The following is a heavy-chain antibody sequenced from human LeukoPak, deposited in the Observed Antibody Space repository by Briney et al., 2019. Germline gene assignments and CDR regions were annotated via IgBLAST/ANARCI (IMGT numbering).Heavy chain of an antibody. Sequence: SSETLSLTCAVYGGSFSGYYWSWIRQPPGKGLEWIGEINHSGSTNYNPSLKSRVTISVDTSKNQFSLKLSSVTAADTAVYYCARYIKSRYSYGYSYWGQGTLVTVSS. CDR2: INHSGST. D-gene: IGHD5-18*01. J-gene: IGHJ4*02. V-gene: IGHV4-34*01. CDR3: ARYIKSRYSYGYSY. CDR1: GGSFSGYY.